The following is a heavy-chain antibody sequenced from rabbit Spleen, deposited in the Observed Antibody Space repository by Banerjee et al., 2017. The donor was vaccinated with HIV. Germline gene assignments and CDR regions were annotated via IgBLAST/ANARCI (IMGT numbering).Heavy chain of an antibody. J-gene: IGHJ4*01. CDR2: IYTDNSKT. CDR3: VREVAAKFSL. Sequence: QSLEESGGGLVKPGGTLTLTCIVSGFSFSSNWICWVRQARGKGLEWIACIYTDNSKTSHASGEKARFPVPRHNAQNTLYLQLNSLTAADTATYFCVREVAAKFSLWGQGTLVTVS. V-gene: IGHV1S7*01. CDR1: GFSFSSNW. D-gene: IGHD4-1*01.